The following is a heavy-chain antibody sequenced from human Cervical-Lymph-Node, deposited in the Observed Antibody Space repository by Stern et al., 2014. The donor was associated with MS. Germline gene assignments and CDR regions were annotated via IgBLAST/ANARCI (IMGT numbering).Heavy chain of an antibody. CDR1: GYSFTTYW. CDR2: IYPGDSDT. J-gene: IGHJ5*02. Sequence: EVQLVESGAEVKKPGESLKISCKGSGYSFTTYWIGWVRPMPGKGLEWMGTIYPGDSDTRYSPSFQGQVTISADKSISTAYLQWSSLKASDTAMYYCARQGAAAGNWFDPWGQGTLVTVSS. CDR3: ARQGAAAGNWFDP. V-gene: IGHV5-51*01. D-gene: IGHD6-13*01.